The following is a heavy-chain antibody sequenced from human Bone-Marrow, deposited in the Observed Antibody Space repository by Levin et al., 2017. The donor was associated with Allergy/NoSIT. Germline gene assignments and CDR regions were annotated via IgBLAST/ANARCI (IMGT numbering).Heavy chain of an antibody. CDR2: ISYDGSNQ. Sequence: GESLKISCAASGFTFNNYAMHWVRQAPGKGLEWVAFISYDGSNQYYADSVKGRFTISRDNSKNTLYLQMTSLRPEDTTVYYCARDPSPYCSSISRYPHWFDPWGQGTLVTVSS. D-gene: IGHD2-2*01. CDR3: ARDPSPYCSSISRYPHWFDP. CDR1: GFTFNNYA. J-gene: IGHJ5*02. V-gene: IGHV3-30-3*01.